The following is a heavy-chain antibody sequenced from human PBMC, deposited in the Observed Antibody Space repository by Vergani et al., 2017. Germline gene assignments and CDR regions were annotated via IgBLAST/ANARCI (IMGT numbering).Heavy chain of an antibody. V-gene: IGHV3-7*01. D-gene: IGHD6-13*01. CDR3: AKPTTTIAAAGTPDY. Sequence: EVQLVESGGGLVQPGGSLRLSCAASGFTFSSYWMSWVRQAPGKGLEWVANIKQDGSEKYYVDSVKGRFTISRDNAKNSLYLQMNSLRAEDTAVYYCAKPTTTIAAAGTPDYWGQGTLVTVSS. J-gene: IGHJ4*02. CDR1: GFTFSSYW. CDR2: IKQDGSEK.